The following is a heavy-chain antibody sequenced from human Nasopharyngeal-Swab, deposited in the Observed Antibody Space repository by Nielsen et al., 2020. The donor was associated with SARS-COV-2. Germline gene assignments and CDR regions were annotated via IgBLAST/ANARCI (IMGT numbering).Heavy chain of an antibody. J-gene: IGHJ4*02. V-gene: IGHV3-30*18. CDR2: ISYDGSNK. Sequence: GESLKISWAASGFTFSSYWMHWVRQAPGKGLEWVAVISYDGSNKYYADSVKGRFTISRDNSKNTLYLQMNSLRAEDTAVYYCAKETDSSFDYWGQGTLVTVSS. D-gene: IGHD3-22*01. CDR1: GFTFSSYW. CDR3: AKETDSSFDY.